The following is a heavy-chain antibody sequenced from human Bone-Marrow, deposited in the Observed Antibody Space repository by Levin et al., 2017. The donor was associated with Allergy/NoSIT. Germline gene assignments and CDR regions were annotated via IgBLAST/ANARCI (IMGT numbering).Heavy chain of an antibody. CDR3: SRDTFGGEDQ. J-gene: IGHJ4*01. CDR2: INEYGNII. Sequence: SCAASGFSVNNYWMHWVRQRPGEGLVWVSRINEYGNIINYADPVKGRFTISRDNAKNTLYLQMNSLRAEDTAVYYCSRDTFGGEDQWSQGTQVTVAS. D-gene: IGHD3-16*01. CDR1: GFSVNNYW. V-gene: IGHV3-74*01.